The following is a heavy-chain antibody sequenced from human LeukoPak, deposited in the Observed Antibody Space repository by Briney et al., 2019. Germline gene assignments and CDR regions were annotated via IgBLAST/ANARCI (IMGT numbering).Heavy chain of an antibody. CDR1: GYTFTGYY. Sequence: ASVMVSCKASGYTFTGYYMHWVRQAPGQGLEWMGWINPNSGGTTYAQEFQGRVTMTRDTSISTAYMELGRLRYDDTAVYYCANMIASRWGQGTLVTVSS. V-gene: IGHV1-2*02. CDR2: INPNSGGT. J-gene: IGHJ4*02. CDR3: ANMIASR. D-gene: IGHD3-22*01.